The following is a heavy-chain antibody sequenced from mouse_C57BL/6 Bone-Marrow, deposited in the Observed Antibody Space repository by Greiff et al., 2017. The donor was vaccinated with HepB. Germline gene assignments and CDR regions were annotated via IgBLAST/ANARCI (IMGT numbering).Heavy chain of an antibody. CDR1: GFTFSSYA. CDR3: TRVGRWLAYFDY. D-gene: IGHD2-3*01. V-gene: IGHV5-9-1*02. Sequence: EVMLVESGEGLVKPGGSLKLSCAASGFTFSSYAMSWVRQTPEKRLEWVAYISSGGDYIYYADTVKGRFTISRDNARNTLYLQMSSLKSEDTAMYYCTRVGRWLAYFDYWGQGTTLTVSS. J-gene: IGHJ2*01. CDR2: ISSGGDYI.